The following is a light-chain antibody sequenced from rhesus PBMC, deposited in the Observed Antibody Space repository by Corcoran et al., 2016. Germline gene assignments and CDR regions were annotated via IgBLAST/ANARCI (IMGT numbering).Light chain of an antibody. CDR2: YAS. CDR3: QQYNNSPLT. J-gene: IGKJ4*01. CDR1: QGINHY. Sequence: DIQMTQSPSSLSASVGDRVTITCRASQGINHYLSWYQQKPGNAPKLLIYYASSLETGVSSRCSGSGSGTDYTITSSRLQPEDVAAYYCQQYNNSPLTFGGGTKVEIK. V-gene: IGKV1-66*01.